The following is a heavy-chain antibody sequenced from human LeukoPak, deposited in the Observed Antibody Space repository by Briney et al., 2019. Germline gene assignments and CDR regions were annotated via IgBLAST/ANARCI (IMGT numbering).Heavy chain of an antibody. V-gene: IGHV1-69*13. Sequence: ASVKVSCKASGGTFSSYAISWVRQAPGQGLEWMGGIIPIFGTANYAQKFQGRVTITADESTSTAYMELSSLRSEDTAVYYCARADIVVVPAAINRQNYYYYGMDVWGQGTTVTASS. J-gene: IGHJ6*02. D-gene: IGHD2-2*02. CDR1: GGTFSSYA. CDR3: ARADIVVVPAAINRQNYYYYGMDV. CDR2: IIPIFGTA.